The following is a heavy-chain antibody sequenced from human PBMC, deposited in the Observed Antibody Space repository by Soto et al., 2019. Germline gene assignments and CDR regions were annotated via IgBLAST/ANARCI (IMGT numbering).Heavy chain of an antibody. CDR3: ARPYRIAAAGSVYHYGMDV. Sequence: LGESLKISCKGSGYSFTSYWISWVRQMPGKGLEWMGRIDPSDSYTNYSPSFQGHVTISADKSISTAYLQWSSLKASDTAMYYCARPYRIAAAGSVYHYGMDVWGQGTKVTVSS. D-gene: IGHD6-13*01. V-gene: IGHV5-10-1*01. J-gene: IGHJ6*02. CDR1: GYSFTSYW. CDR2: IDPSDSYT.